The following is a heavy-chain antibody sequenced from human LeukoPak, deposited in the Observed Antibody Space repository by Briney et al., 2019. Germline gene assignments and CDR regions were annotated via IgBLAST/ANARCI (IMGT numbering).Heavy chain of an antibody. J-gene: IGHJ4*02. CDR1: GGSFSGYY. CDR2: INHSGST. CDR3: ARDSSIDYGSGFVYDY. Sequence: MASETLSLTCAVYGGSFSGYYWSWIRQPPGKGLEWIGEINHSGSTNYNPSLKSRVTISVDTSKNQFSLKLSSVTAADTTVYYCARDSSIDYGSGFVYDYWGQGTLVTVSS. V-gene: IGHV4-34*01. D-gene: IGHD3-10*01.